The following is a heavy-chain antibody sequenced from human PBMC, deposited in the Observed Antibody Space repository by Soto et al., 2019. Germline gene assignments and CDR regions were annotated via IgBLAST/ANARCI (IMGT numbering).Heavy chain of an antibody. CDR1: GGSISSSSYY. D-gene: IGHD2-2*01. CDR2: IYYSGST. V-gene: IGHV4-39*01. Sequence: QLQLQESGPGLVKPSETLSLTCTVSGGSISSSSYYWGWIRQPPGKGLEWIGSIYYSGSTYYNPSLKSRVTISVDTSKNQFSLKLSSVTAADTAVYYCARQKRYCSSTSCHTSFDYWGQGTLVTVSS. J-gene: IGHJ4*02. CDR3: ARQKRYCSSTSCHTSFDY.